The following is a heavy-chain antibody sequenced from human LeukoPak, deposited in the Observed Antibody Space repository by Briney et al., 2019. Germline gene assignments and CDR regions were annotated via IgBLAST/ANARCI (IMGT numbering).Heavy chain of an antibody. V-gene: IGHV3-48*03. J-gene: IGHJ6*03. D-gene: IGHD6-13*01. CDR2: ISSSGSTI. Sequence: PGGSLRLSCAASGFTFSSYEMNWVRQAPGKGLEWVSYISSSGSTIYYADSVKGRFTISRDNAKNSLYLQMNSLRAEDTAVYYCASLLTYSSSWYRNFYYYMDVWGKGTTVTVSS. CDR1: GFTFSSYE. CDR3: ASLLTYSSSWYRNFYYYMDV.